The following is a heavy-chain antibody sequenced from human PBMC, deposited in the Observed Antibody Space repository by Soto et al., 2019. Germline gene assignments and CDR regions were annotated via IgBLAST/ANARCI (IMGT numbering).Heavy chain of an antibody. CDR1: GYTFTSYY. Sequence: ASVKVSCKASGYTFTSYYMHWVRQAPGQGLEWIGLINPSGTSTRFAQMFQGRVTLTRDTSTSTVYMELSSLRSEDTALYYCARGADGYPVKYWGQGTLVTVPQ. CDR3: ARGADGYPVKY. CDR2: INPSGTST. J-gene: IGHJ4*02. D-gene: IGHD5-12*01. V-gene: IGHV1-46*01.